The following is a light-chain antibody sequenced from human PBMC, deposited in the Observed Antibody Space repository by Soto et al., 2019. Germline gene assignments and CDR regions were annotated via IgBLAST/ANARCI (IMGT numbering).Light chain of an antibody. CDR2: EVR. CDR3: SSYSSTTLX. CDR1: SSDVGGHDY. Sequence: QSVLTQPASVSGSPGQPITISCTGTSSDVGGHDYVSWYQQHPGKAPKLIIYEVRNRPSGVSNRFSGSKSGNTASLTISGLQAEDEADYYCSSYSSTTLXFGTGNKVTV. V-gene: IGLV2-14*01. J-gene: IGLJ1*01.